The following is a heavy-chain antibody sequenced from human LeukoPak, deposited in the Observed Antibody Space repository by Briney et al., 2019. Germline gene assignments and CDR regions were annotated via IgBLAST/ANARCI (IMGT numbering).Heavy chain of an antibody. D-gene: IGHD3-10*01. V-gene: IGHV3-23*01. CDR1: GFIFSNYG. CDR2: VSGSGGNT. J-gene: IGHJ4*02. CDR3: AKDWDSTMVRGVDY. Sequence: PGGSLRLSCAASGFIFSNYGMSWVRQAPGKGLEWVSAVSGSGGNTYYADSVKGRVTISRDNSKNTLYLQMNSLRAEDTAVYYCAKDWDSTMVRGVDYWGQGTLVTVSS.